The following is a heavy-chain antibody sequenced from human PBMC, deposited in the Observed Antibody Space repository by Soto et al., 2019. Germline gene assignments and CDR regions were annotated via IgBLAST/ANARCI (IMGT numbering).Heavy chain of an antibody. V-gene: IGHV3-11*06. CDR1: GFTFSDYY. CDR3: ARECYDAFDI. Sequence: PGGSLRLSCAASGFTFSDYYMSWIRQAPGKGLEWVSSISSSSSYIYYADSVKGRFTISRDNAKNSLYLQMNSLRAEDTAVYYCARECYDAFDIWGQGTMVTVSS. CDR2: ISSSSSYI. D-gene: IGHD2-15*01. J-gene: IGHJ3*02.